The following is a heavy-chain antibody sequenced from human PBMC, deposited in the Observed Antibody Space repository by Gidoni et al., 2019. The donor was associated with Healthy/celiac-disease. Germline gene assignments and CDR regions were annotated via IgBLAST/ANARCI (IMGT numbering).Heavy chain of an antibody. CDR2: IRSKANSYAT. Sequence: EVQLVESGGGLVQPGGSLNLPCAASGFTFSGSAMHWVRQASGKGLVWVGRIRSKANSYATAYAASVKGRFTIYRDDSKNTAYLQMNSLKTEDTAVYYCTRSPPSDYWGQGTLVTVSS. CDR3: TRSPPSDY. J-gene: IGHJ4*02. CDR1: GFTFSGSA. V-gene: IGHV3-73*01.